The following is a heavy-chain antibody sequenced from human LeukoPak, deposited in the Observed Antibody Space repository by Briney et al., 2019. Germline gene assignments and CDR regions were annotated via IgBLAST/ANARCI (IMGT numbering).Heavy chain of an antibody. D-gene: IGHD3-9*01. CDR3: ARLHETGLLFDY. CDR1: GGSISSYY. Sequence: KPSETLSLTCTVSGGSISSYYWSWIRQPPGKALQRFGYIYYSGTTNYNPSLKSRVTMSLDTSKNQLSLKLRSVTAADTAVYYCARLHETGLLFDYWGQGTLVTVSS. V-gene: IGHV4-59*08. J-gene: IGHJ4*02. CDR2: IYYSGTT.